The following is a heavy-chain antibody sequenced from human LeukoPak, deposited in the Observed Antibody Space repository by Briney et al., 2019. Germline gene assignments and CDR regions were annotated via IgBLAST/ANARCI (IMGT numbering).Heavy chain of an antibody. CDR3: ARHSHSYALRGYGGWFDP. Sequence: PSETLSLTCTVSGGSISSYYWSWIRQPPGKGLEWLGYIYYSGSTNYNPSLKSRVTISVDTSKNQFSLKLSSVTAADTAVYYCARHSHSYALRGYGGWFDPWGQGTLVTVSS. V-gene: IGHV4-59*08. J-gene: IGHJ5*02. CDR1: GGSISSYY. D-gene: IGHD5-18*01. CDR2: IYYSGST.